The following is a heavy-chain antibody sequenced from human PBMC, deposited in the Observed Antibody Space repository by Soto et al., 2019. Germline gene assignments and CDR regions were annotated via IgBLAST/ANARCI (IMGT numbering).Heavy chain of an antibody. CDR2: IYWDDDK. D-gene: IGHD6-19*01. J-gene: IGHJ4*02. CDR1: GFSLSSTRMA. V-gene: IGHV2-5*02. CDR3: AHIVVAGLGYYFDY. Sequence: QITLKESGPPLVKPTQTLTLTCTFSGFSLSSTRMAVGWIRQPPGKALEWLALIYWDDDKHYSPFLKSRLTITQHTSKIQVVLTMSNMDPVDTARYYCAHIVVAGLGYYFDYWGQGTLVTVSS.